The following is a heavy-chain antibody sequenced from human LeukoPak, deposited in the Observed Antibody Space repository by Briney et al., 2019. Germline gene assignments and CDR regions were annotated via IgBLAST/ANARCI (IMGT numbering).Heavy chain of an antibody. CDR1: GFTLSGYV. J-gene: IGHJ3*02. V-gene: IGHV3-30*03. CDR2: ISYDGSNK. Sequence: HPGGSLRLSCEASGFTLSGYVMHWVRQAPGKGLEWVAVISYDGSNKYYADSVKGRFTISRDNSKNTLYLQMNSLRAEDTAVYYCATFSDAFDIWGQGTMVTVSS. CDR3: ATFSDAFDI.